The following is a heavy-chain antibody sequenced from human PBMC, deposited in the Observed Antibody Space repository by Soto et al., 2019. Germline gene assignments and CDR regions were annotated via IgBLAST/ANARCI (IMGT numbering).Heavy chain of an antibody. D-gene: IGHD3-10*01. Sequence: PGGSLRLSCTASGFTFGDYAMSWFRQAPGKGLEWVGFIRSKAYGGTTECAASVKGRFTISRDDSKSIAYLQMNSLKTEDTAVYYCTRADGSGYYYYYGMDVWGQGTTVTVSS. CDR3: TRADGSGYYYYYGMDV. J-gene: IGHJ6*02. CDR2: IRSKAYGGTT. V-gene: IGHV3-49*03. CDR1: GFTFGDYA.